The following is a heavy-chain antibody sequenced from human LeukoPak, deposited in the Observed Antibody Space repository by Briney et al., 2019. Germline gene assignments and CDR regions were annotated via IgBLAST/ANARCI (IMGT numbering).Heavy chain of an antibody. J-gene: IGHJ4*02. CDR2: IIPIFGTA. Sequence: ASVKVSCKASGGTFSSYAISWVRQAPGQGLEWMGGIIPIFGTANYAQKFQGRVTITTDKSTSTAYMELSSLRSEDTAVYYCALSYDSSGYPWGDFDYWGQGTLVTVSS. CDR3: ALSYDSSGYPWGDFDY. CDR1: GGTFSSYA. D-gene: IGHD3-22*01. V-gene: IGHV1-69*05.